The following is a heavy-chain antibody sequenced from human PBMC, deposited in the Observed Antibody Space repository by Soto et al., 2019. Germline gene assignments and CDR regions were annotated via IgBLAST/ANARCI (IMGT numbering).Heavy chain of an antibody. CDR3: ARGHDYYDSSGPLDY. Sequence: PGGSLRLSCAASGFTFSSYAMHWVRQAPGKGLEWVAVISYDGSNKYYADSVKGRFTISRDNSKNTLYPQMNSLRAEDTAVYYCARGHDYYDSSGPLDYWGQGTLVTVSS. CDR1: GFTFSSYA. J-gene: IGHJ4*02. CDR2: ISYDGSNK. V-gene: IGHV3-30-3*01. D-gene: IGHD3-22*01.